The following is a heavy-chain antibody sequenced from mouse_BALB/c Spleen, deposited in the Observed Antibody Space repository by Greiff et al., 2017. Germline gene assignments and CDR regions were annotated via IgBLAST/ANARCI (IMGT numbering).Heavy chain of an antibody. V-gene: IGHV1-80*01. CDR2: IYPGDGDT. J-gene: IGHJ3*01. D-gene: IGHD2-3*01. CDR3: ARVSYDGYSAWFAY. CDR1: GYAFSSYW. Sequence: QVQLQQSGAELVRPGSSVKISCKASGYAFSSYWMNWVKQRPGQGLEWIGQIYPGDGDTNYNGKFKGKATLTADKSSSTAYMQLSSLTSEDSAVYFCARVSYDGYSAWFAYWGQGTLVTVSA.